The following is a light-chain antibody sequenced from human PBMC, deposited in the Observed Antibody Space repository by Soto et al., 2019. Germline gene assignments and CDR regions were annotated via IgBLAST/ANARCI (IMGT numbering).Light chain of an antibody. CDR2: LNSDGSH. J-gene: IGLJ3*02. Sequence: VLTQSPSASASLGASVKLTCTLSSGHSSYAIAWHQQQPEKGPRYLMKLNSDGSHSKGDGIPDRFSGSSSGAERYLTISSLQSEDEADYYCQTWGTGLNWVFGGGTKVTVL. CDR1: SGHSSYA. CDR3: QTWGTGLNWV. V-gene: IGLV4-69*01.